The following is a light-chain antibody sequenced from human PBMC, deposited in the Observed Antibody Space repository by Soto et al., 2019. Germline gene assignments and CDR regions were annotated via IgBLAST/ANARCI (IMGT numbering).Light chain of an antibody. J-gene: IGLJ1*01. V-gene: IGLV2-14*01. CDR3: SSYRSGGTFV. CDR1: SSDAGGYNY. Sequence: QSVLTQPASVSGSPGLSIAISCTGTSSDAGGYNYVSWHQQHPGKAPKVLISVVSNRPSGVSNRFSGSKSGNTASLTISGLQAEDEADYYCSSYRSGGTFVFGSGTKVTVL. CDR2: VVS.